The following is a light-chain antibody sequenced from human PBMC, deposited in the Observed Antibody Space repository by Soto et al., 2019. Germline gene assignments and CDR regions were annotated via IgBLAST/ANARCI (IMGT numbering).Light chain of an antibody. CDR1: QSVSTN. J-gene: IGKJ5*01. V-gene: IGKV3-11*01. Sequence: EIVMTQSPATLSVSPGASATLSCRASQSVSTNLAWYQQKPGQAPRLLIYDASNRAAGIPARFSGSGSGTDFTLTITSLEPEDFAVYYCQQRDNWPPITFGQGTRLEI. CDR2: DAS. CDR3: QQRDNWPPIT.